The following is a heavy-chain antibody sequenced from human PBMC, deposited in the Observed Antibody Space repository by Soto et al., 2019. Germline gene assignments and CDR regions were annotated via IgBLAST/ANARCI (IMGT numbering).Heavy chain of an antibody. Sequence: GESLEISCADSGYMFTSYWIAWVRQMPGKGLEWMGIVYVDDSDTKYSPSFEGQVTISADKSLSSAYLQWTSLRASDTAMYYCARVRILSGLFRSFDYWGQGTQVTVSS. V-gene: IGHV5-51*01. CDR1: GYMFTSYW. CDR2: VYVDDSDT. D-gene: IGHD3-10*01. J-gene: IGHJ4*02. CDR3: ARVRILSGLFRSFDY.